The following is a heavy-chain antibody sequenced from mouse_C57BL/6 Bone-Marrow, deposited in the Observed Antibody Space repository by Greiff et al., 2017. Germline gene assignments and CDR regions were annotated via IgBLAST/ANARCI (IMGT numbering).Heavy chain of an antibody. J-gene: IGHJ3*01. CDR3: AREELYDYDVAY. CDR2: INPSTGGT. Sequence: VQLQQSGPELVKPGASVKISCKASGYSFTGYYMNWVKQSPDKSLEWIGEINPSTGGTNYNQKFKAKATLTVDKSSSTAYMQLKSLTSEDSAVDYCAREELYDYDVAYWGQGTLVTVSA. V-gene: IGHV1-42*01. D-gene: IGHD2-4*01. CDR1: GYSFTGYY.